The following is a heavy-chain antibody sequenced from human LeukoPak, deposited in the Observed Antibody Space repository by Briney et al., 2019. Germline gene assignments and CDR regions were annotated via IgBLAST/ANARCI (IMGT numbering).Heavy chain of an antibody. D-gene: IGHD4-17*01. Sequence: ASVKVSCKVSGYTLTELSMHWVRQAPGKGLEWMGGFDPEDGETIYAQKFQGRVTMTEDTSTDTAYMELSSLRSEDTAVYYCATDRTVTNQLTLDYWGQGTLVTVSS. CDR3: ATDRTVTNQLTLDY. CDR2: FDPEDGET. V-gene: IGHV1-24*01. CDR1: GYTLTELS. J-gene: IGHJ4*02.